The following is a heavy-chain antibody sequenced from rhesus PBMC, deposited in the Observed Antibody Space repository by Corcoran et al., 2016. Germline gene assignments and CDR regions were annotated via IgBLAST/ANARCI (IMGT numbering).Heavy chain of an antibody. CDR1: GFSISTTGTG. V-gene: IGHV2-95*01. D-gene: IGHD3-9*01. Sequence: QVTLKESGPALVKPTQTLTLTCTFSGFSISTTGTGVGWIRQPPGKAQEGLASIYWNDSKYYSTSLKSRLTLSKDTAKNQVFLTMTNMDPVDTATYFCARVPYYEDDYGYYYPAGFFDYWGQGVLVTVSS. J-gene: IGHJ4*01. CDR3: ARVPYYEDDYGYYYPAGFFDY. CDR2: IYWNDSK.